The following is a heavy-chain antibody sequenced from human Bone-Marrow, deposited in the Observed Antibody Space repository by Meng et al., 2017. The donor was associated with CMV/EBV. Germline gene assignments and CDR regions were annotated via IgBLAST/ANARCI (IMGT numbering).Heavy chain of an antibody. J-gene: IGHJ6*02. CDR1: GFTFSSYS. V-gene: IGHV3-21*01. CDR2: ISSSSSYI. D-gene: IGHD6-19*01. CDR3: ARAASDSSGWYLGYYYYYGMDV. Sequence: GSLRLSCAASGFTFSSYSMNWVRQAPGKGLEWVSSISSSSSYIYYADSVKGRFTISRDNTKNSLYQQMNSLIAEDTAVYYCARAASDSSGWYLGYYYYYGMDVWGQGTTVTVSS.